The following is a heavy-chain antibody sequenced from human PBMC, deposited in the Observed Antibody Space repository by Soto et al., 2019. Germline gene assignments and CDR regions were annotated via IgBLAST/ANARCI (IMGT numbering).Heavy chain of an antibody. CDR1: GGSISSYY. D-gene: IGHD2-15*01. CDR3: ARYCSGGSCYLDP. Sequence: PSETLSLTCTVFGGSISSYYWSWIRQPPGKGLEWIGYMYHSGSTNYNPSLKSRVTISVDTSKNQFSLKLSSVTAADTAVYYCARYCSGGSCYLDPWGQGTLVTVSS. CDR2: MYHSGST. V-gene: IGHV4-59*01. J-gene: IGHJ5*02.